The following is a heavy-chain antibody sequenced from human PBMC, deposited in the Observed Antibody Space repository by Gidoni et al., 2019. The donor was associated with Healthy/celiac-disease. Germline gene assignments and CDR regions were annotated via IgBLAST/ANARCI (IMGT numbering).Heavy chain of an antibody. Sequence: EVQLLESGGGLVQPGGSLRLSCAASGFTFSSYAMRWVRQAPGKGLEWVSAISGSGGSTYYADSVKGRFTISRDNSKNTLYLQMNSLRAEDTAVYYCAKDPDRSSSWINDYWGQGTLVTVSS. CDR3: AKDPDRSSSWINDY. D-gene: IGHD6-13*01. V-gene: IGHV3-23*01. CDR1: GFTFSSYA. J-gene: IGHJ4*02. CDR2: ISGSGGST.